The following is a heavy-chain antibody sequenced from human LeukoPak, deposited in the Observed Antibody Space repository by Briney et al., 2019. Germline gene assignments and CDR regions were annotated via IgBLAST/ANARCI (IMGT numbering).Heavy chain of an antibody. Sequence: GRSLRLSCAASGFTFSSYAMHWVRQAPGKGLEWVAVISYDGSNKYYADSVKGRFTISRDNSKNTLYLQMNSLRAEDTAVYYCAKDPLAWYYFDYWGQGTLVTVSS. CDR2: ISYDGSNK. CDR1: GFTFSSYA. D-gene: IGHD5-12*01. V-gene: IGHV3-30-3*01. CDR3: AKDPLAWYYFDY. J-gene: IGHJ4*02.